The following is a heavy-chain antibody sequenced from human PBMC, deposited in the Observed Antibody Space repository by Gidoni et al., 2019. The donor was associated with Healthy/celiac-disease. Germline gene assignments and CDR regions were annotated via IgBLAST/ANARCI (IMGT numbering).Heavy chain of an antibody. CDR3: ARALYDSSGVVVY. CDR1: GGTFSSYA. J-gene: IGHJ4*02. D-gene: IGHD3-22*01. V-gene: IGHV1-69*01. CDR2: IIPIFGTA. Sequence: VQLVQSGAEVKKPGSSVEVSCKASGGTFSSYAISWVRQAPGQGLEWMVGIIPIFGTASYAQKFQGRVTFTADESTSTAYMELSSLRSEDTAVYYCARALYDSSGVVVYWCQGTLVTVSS.